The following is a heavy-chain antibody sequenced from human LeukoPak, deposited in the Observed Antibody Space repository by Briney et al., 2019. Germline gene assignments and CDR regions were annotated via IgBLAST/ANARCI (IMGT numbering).Heavy chain of an antibody. J-gene: IGHJ2*01. Sequence: GGSLRLSCAASGFTFSSYEMNWVRQAPGKGLEWVSYISSSGSTIYYADSVKGRFTISRDNAKNSLYLQMNSLRAEDTAVYYCAREGPDHGDRYWYFDLWGRGTLVTVSS. V-gene: IGHV3-48*03. D-gene: IGHD3-10*01. CDR3: AREGPDHGDRYWYFDL. CDR2: ISSSGSTI. CDR1: GFTFSSYE.